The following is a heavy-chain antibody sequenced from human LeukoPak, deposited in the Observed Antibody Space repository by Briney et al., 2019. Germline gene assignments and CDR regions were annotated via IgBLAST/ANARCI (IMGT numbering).Heavy chain of an antibody. CDR2: INPSGGST. Sequence: ASVKVSCKASGGTFSSYAISWVRQAPGQGLEWMGIINPSGGSTSYAQKFQGRVTMTRDMSTSTVYMELSSLRSEDTAVYYCARDQTGATLMDVWGKGTTVTVSS. D-gene: IGHD1-7*01. CDR3: ARDQTGATLMDV. CDR1: GGTFSSYA. V-gene: IGHV1-46*01. J-gene: IGHJ6*03.